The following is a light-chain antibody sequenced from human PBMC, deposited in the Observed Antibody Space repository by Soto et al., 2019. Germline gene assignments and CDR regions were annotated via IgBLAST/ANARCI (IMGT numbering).Light chain of an antibody. CDR3: QQYDNWPIT. Sequence: EIGAPQAPATLYAYPGERATLPCRASQSININLAWYQQTPGQAPRLLIYGASTRATGLPARFSGSGSGTEFTLTISRLQSEDSAVYYCQQYDNWPITFGQGTRVEIK. J-gene: IGKJ5*01. CDR2: GAS. V-gene: IGKV3-15*01. CDR1: QSININ.